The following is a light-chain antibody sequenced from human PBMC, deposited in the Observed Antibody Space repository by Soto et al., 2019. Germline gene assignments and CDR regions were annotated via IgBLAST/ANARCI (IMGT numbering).Light chain of an antibody. CDR2: DVT. CDR3: CSYKSSSTLNV. J-gene: IGLJ1*01. Sequence: QSALTQPASVSGSPGQSITISCTGTSSDIGAYNYVSWYQQHPGKAPKLIIYDVTNRPAGISSRFSASKSGNTASLTISVLQAEDEADYYCCSYKSSSTLNVFVTGTKVTVL. CDR1: SSDIGAYNY. V-gene: IGLV2-14*03.